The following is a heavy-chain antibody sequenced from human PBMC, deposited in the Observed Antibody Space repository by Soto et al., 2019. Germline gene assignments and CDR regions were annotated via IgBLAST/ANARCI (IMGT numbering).Heavy chain of an antibody. J-gene: IGHJ5*02. V-gene: IGHV1-46*01. Sequence: PSAKVSWKAPGYTFTSYDMHWARQAPGQGREWMGIINPDGGTTSYAQKFQGRLTLTRATSTNTGYMELSSLRSDDTAVYLCARGAIVLVPASEGNWFDPWGQGTLVTVSS. CDR1: GYTFTSYD. CDR3: ARGAIVLVPASEGNWFDP. D-gene: IGHD2-2*01. CDR2: INPDGGTT.